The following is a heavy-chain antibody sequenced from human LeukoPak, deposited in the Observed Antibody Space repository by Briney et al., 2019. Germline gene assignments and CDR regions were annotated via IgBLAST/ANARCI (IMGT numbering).Heavy chain of an antibody. CDR2: IYYSGST. D-gene: IGHD5-18*01. J-gene: IGHJ6*02. CDR3: ERATHVETEYYCGMDV. CDR1: GGSISSYY. V-gene: IGHV4-59*01. Sequence: PSETLSLTCTVSGGSISSYYWCWIRQPPGQGLEWIGYIYYSGSTNYNPSLKSRVTISVDTSKNQFSLKLSSVTAADTAVYYCERATHVETEYYCGMDVWGQGTTVTVSS.